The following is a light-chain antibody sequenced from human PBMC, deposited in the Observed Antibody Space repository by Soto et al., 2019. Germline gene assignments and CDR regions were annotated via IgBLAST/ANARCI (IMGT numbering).Light chain of an antibody. J-gene: IGLJ3*02. Sequence: QSVLTQPPSASRTPGQTVPTSCSGSRSNIGSNSIYWLQQHPGAAPKLLIFGNDQRPSGVPDRFSGSKSGTSASLAISGLRSEDEGDDYCAVWDDSLSGVVFGGGTKLTVL. CDR3: AVWDDSLSGVV. CDR2: GND. V-gene: IGLV1-47*01. CDR1: RSNIGSNS.